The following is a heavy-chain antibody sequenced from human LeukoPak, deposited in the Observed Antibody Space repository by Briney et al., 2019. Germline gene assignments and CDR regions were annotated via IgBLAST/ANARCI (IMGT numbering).Heavy chain of an antibody. V-gene: IGHV4-39*01. D-gene: IGHD2-2*02. CDR2: IYFSGTT. Sequence: PSETLSLTCTVSGGSISSSSYYWGWIRQPPGKGLEWIGSIYFSGTTYYNPSLQSRVTISVDTAKNQFSLKVTSVTAADTAVYYCARRVVVPAAIRHAFDIWGQGTMVTVSS. CDR3: ARRVVVPAAIRHAFDI. CDR1: GGSISSSSYY. J-gene: IGHJ3*02.